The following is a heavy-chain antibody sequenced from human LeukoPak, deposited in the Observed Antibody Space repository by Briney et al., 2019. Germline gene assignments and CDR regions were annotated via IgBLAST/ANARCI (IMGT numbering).Heavy chain of an antibody. CDR1: GGTFSSYA. CDR2: IIPIFGTA. CDR3: ARADRDTAMVRFDY. V-gene: IGHV1-69*01. Sequence: SVKVSCKASGGTFSSYAISGVRQAPGQGLEWMGGIIPIFGTANYAQKFQGRVTITADESTSTAYMELSSLRSEDTAVYYCARADRDTAMVRFDYWGQGTLVTVSS. D-gene: IGHD5-18*01. J-gene: IGHJ4*02.